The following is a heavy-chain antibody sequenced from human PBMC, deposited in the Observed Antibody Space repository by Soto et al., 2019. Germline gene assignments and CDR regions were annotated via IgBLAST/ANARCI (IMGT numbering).Heavy chain of an antibody. CDR2: INAGSGSA. Sequence: GASVKVSCKASGYNFTNSAIHWLRQAPGQRLEWMGWINAGSGSAKYSQKFQGRVTITRDTSASTAYMELSSLRSEDTAVYYCAGWRYSSSWPLDYWGQGTLVTVSS. V-gene: IGHV1-3*01. CDR1: GYNFTNSA. D-gene: IGHD6-13*01. J-gene: IGHJ4*02. CDR3: AGWRYSSSWPLDY.